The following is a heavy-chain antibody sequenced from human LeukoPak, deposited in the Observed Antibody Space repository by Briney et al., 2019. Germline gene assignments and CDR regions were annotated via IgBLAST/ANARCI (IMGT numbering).Heavy chain of an antibody. J-gene: IGHJ4*02. CDR1: GGSFSGYY. D-gene: IGHD6-13*01. CDR3: ARVPYSSSWYEGDHFDY. Sequence: PSETLSLTCAVYGGSFSGYYWSWIRQPPGKGLEWIGEINHSGSTNYNPSLKSRVTIPVDTSKNQFSLKLSSVTAADTAVYYCARVPYSSSWYEGDHFDYWGQGTLVTVSS. CDR2: INHSGST. V-gene: IGHV4-34*01.